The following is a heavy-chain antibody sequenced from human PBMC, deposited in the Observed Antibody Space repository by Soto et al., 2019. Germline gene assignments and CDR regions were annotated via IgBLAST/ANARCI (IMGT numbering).Heavy chain of an antibody. CDR2: IIPIFGTA. D-gene: IGHD3-10*01. J-gene: IGHJ6*02. CDR1: GGTFSSYA. CDR3: AGHSIPHYYGSGSYGGMDV. V-gene: IGHV1-69*13. Sequence: SVKVSCKASGGTFSSYAISWVRQAPGQGLEWMGGIIPIFGTANYAQKFQGRVTITADESTSTAYMELSSLRSEDTAVYYCAGHSIPHYYGSGSYGGMDVWGQGTTVTVSS.